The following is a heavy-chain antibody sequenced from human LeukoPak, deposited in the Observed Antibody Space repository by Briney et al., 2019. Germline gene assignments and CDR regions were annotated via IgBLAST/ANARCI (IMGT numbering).Heavy chain of an antibody. CDR3: ARQVPGYFDL. Sequence: SETLSLTCSVSGGSINTNNIYWGWIRQPPGLGLEWIGSIYFSGSTYYNPSLKSRVTISLGPSKTQFSLKLTSVAAADTAVYFCARQVPGYFDLWGRGTLVSVSS. J-gene: IGHJ2*01. CDR1: GGSINTNNIY. V-gene: IGHV4-39*07. CDR2: IYFSGST.